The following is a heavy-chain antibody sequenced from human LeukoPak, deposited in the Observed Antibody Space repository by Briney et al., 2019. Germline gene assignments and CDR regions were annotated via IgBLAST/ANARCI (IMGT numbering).Heavy chain of an antibody. V-gene: IGHV3-23*01. Sequence: GGSLRLSCAASGFTFTSYAMSWVRQAPGKGLEWVSAISGSGGSTYYADSVKGRFTISRDNSKNTLYLQMNSLRAEDTAVYYCAKGGAYQSTQDDYWGQGTLVTVSS. D-gene: IGHD2-2*01. CDR3: AKGGAYQSTQDDY. CDR2: ISGSGGST. J-gene: IGHJ4*02. CDR1: GFTFTSYA.